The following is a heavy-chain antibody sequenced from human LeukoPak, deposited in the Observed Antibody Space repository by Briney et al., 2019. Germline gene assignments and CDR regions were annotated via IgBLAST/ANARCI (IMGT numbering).Heavy chain of an antibody. CDR1: GFTFSSYG. Sequence: PGRSLRLSCAVSGFTFSSYGMHWVRQAPGKGLEWVAVISYDGSNKYYADSVKGRFTISRDNSKNTLYLQMNSLRAEDTAVYYCARDGYGDLAHSGYEPPFDYWGQGTLVTVSS. CDR2: ISYDGSNK. J-gene: IGHJ4*02. V-gene: IGHV3-30*19. D-gene: IGHD3-22*01. CDR3: ARDGYGDLAHSGYEPPFDY.